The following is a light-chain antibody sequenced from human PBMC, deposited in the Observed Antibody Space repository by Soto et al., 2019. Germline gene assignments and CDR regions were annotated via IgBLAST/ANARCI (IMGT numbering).Light chain of an antibody. J-gene: IGKJ5*01. CDR2: GAS. CDR1: QTVGSN. Sequence: EVVLTQFPATLSVSPGERATLSCRASQTVGSNLAWYHQKPGQAPRLLIYGASTRATDIPARFSGSGSVTEFTLTISSLQSEDFAVYYCQQYNNWPITFGQGNDWRL. CDR3: QQYNNWPIT. V-gene: IGKV3D-15*01.